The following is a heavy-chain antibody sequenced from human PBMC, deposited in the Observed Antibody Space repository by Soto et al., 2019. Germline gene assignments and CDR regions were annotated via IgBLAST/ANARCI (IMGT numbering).Heavy chain of an antibody. D-gene: IGHD2-15*01. Sequence: PGGSLRLSCAASGFTFSSYAMSWVRQAPGKGLEWVSAISGSGGSTYYADSVKGRFTISRDNSKNTLYLQMNSLRAEDTAVYYCAKEESWPYGGNKVHLDYWGQGTLVTVSS. CDR2: ISGSGGST. J-gene: IGHJ4*02. CDR3: AKEESWPYGGNKVHLDY. CDR1: GFTFSSYA. V-gene: IGHV3-23*01.